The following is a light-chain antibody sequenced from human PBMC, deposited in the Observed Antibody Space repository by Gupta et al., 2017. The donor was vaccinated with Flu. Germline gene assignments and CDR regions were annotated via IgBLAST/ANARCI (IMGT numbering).Light chain of an antibody. J-gene: IGLJ2*01. Sequence: QSVLTQPPSPSAPPGHRVTISCSGSSSNLGSNTVNWYQQLPGTAPKRLIYINNQRPSGVPDRFSGSKSGTSASLAISGLQSEDEADDYCAAWDDSLNGWVFGGGTKLTVL. CDR2: INN. CDR3: AAWDDSLNGWV. V-gene: IGLV1-44*01. CDR1: SSNLGSNT.